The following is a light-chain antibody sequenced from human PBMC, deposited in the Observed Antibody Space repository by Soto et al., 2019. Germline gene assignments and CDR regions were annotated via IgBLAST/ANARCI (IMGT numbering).Light chain of an antibody. Sequence: DIQMTQSPSSLSASVGERVTITCRASQSISTYLNWYQQRPGKAPRLLFYAASSLQSGVPSRFSGSGSGTDFTITISSLQPEDSATYYWQQTYRKMTFGPGTKVEIK. CDR2: AAS. CDR1: QSISTY. V-gene: IGKV1-39*01. CDR3: QQTYRKMT. J-gene: IGKJ2*01.